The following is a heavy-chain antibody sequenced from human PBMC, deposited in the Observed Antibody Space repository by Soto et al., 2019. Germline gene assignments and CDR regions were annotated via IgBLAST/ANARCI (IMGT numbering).Heavy chain of an antibody. CDR3: AKGVGYNWNWGGGATSYYFDY. CDR2: ISGSGGST. J-gene: IGHJ4*02. V-gene: IGHV3-23*01. CDR1: GFTFSSYA. Sequence: GGSLRLSCAASGFTFSSYAMSWVRQAPGKGLEWVSAISGSGGSTYYADSVKGRFTISRDNSKNTLYLQMNSLRAEDTAVYYCAKGVGYNWNWGGGATSYYFDYWGQGTLVTVSS. D-gene: IGHD1-7*01.